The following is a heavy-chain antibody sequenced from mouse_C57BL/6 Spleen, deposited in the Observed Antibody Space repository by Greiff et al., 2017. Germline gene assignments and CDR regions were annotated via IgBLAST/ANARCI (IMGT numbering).Heavy chain of an antibody. CDR1: GYSFTGYY. V-gene: IGHV1-31*01. D-gene: IGHD1-1*01. CDR2: IYPYNGVS. Sequence: SGPELVKPGASVKISCKASGYSFTGYYMHWVKQSHGNILDWIGYIYPYNGVSSYNQKFKGKATLTVDKSSSTAYMELRSLTSEDSAVYYCARGGATVPPYAMDYWGQGTSVTVSS. J-gene: IGHJ4*01. CDR3: ARGGATVPPYAMDY.